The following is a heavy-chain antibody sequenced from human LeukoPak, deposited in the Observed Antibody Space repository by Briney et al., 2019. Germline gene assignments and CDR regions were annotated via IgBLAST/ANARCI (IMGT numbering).Heavy chain of an antibody. D-gene: IGHD4-17*01. CDR1: GGSISSYY. V-gene: IGHV4-59*12. Sequence: SETLSLTCTVSGGSISSYYWSWIRQPPGKGLEWIGYIYYSGSTYYNPSLKSRVTISVDTSKDQFSLKLSSVTAADTAVYYCARDSAVTTLTNWFDPWGQGTLVTVSS. CDR2: IYYSGST. CDR3: ARDSAVTTLTNWFDP. J-gene: IGHJ5*02.